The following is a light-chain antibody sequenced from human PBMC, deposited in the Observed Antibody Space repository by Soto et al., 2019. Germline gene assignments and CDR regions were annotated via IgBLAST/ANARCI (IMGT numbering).Light chain of an antibody. V-gene: IGKV3-15*01. J-gene: IGKJ1*01. CDR2: GAS. CDR3: QQYNSYFWT. Sequence: EIVMTQSPATLSVSPGERATLSCRASQSVSSNLAWYQQKPGQAPRLLIYGASTRATGIPARFSGSGSGTEFTLTISSLQSEDFATYYCQQYNSYFWTFGQGTKVEIK. CDR1: QSVSSN.